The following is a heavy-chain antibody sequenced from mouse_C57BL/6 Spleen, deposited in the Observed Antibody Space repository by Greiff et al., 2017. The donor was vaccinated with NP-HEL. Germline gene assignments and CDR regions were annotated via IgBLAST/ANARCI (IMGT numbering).Heavy chain of an antibody. CDR1: GYAFSSYW. V-gene: IGHV1-80*01. J-gene: IGHJ2*01. CDR2: IYPGDGGT. CDR3: ARHYCDYDGENYFGG. D-gene: IGHD2-4*01. Sequence: VQLQQSGAELVKPGASVKISCKASGYAFSSYWMNWVKQRPGKGLEWIGQIYPGDGGTNYNVKFKGKATLTADKSSSTAYMQLSSLTSEDSAVYFCARHYCDYDGENYFGGGGHGATLTVSS.